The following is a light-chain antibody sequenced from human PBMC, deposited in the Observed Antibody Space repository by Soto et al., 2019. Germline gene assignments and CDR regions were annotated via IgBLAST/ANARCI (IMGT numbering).Light chain of an antibody. CDR1: QSVSSSY. Sequence: EIVLTQSPGTLSLSPGERATLSYRASQSVSSSYLAWYQQKPGQAPRLLIYGASGRATGIPDRFSGSGSGTDFTLTISRLEPEDFAVYYCQQYGSSPTWTFDQGTKVEIK. V-gene: IGKV3-20*01. CDR3: QQYGSSPTWT. CDR2: GAS. J-gene: IGKJ1*01.